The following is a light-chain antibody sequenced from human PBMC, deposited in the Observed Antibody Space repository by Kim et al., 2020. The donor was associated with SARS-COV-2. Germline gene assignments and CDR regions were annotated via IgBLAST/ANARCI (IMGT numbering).Light chain of an antibody. Sequence: QRVTISCSGRSAKTGGKTVNGYQQLQGTDPKLLIYSDTQRPSGVPDRSSGYKSGTSASLAISGLQSEDEAEYYCAAWDDSLNPHVVFGGGTQLTVL. CDR2: SDT. V-gene: IGLV1-44*01. CDR1: SAKTGGKT. J-gene: IGLJ2*01. CDR3: AAWDDSLNPHVV.